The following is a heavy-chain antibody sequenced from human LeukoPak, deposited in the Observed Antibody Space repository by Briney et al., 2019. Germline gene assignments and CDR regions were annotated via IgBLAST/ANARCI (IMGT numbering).Heavy chain of an antibody. CDR2: VRTKGNGYTT. D-gene: IGHD3-22*01. CDR3: SSYDNSGYYYRNY. J-gene: IGHJ4*02. CDR1: GFTFSGSA. Sequence: GGSLRLSCAASGFTFSGSAIHWVRQASGKGLEWVGRVRTKGNGYTTQYAAPVKGRFTISRDDSKNTAYLQMNSLKTEDTAVYFCSSYDNSGYYYRNYWGQGTLVTVSS. V-gene: IGHV3-73*01.